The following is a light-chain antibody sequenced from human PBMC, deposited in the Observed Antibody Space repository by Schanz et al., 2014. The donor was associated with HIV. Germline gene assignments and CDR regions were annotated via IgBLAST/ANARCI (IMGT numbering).Light chain of an antibody. Sequence: EIVMTQSPATLSVSPGERATLSCRASQSVSSNLAWYQQKPGQAPRLLIYGASTRATGIPARFSGSGSGTEFTLTIRRLQSEDFAVYYCQQYNNWPPLTFGQGRRLEIK. CDR3: QQYNNWPPLT. V-gene: IGKV3-15*01. CDR1: QSVSSN. CDR2: GAS. J-gene: IGKJ5*01.